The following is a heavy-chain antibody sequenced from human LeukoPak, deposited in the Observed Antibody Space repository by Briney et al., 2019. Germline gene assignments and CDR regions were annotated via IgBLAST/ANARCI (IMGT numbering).Heavy chain of an antibody. Sequence: GGSLRLSCAVSGFTFSNYAMTWVRQAPGKGLEWVSGISGSGITTNYADSVKGRFTISRDNSRNTLFLQMNSLRPEDTAVYYCARVYGSEIDYWGQGTLVTVSS. D-gene: IGHD3-10*01. J-gene: IGHJ4*02. CDR3: ARVYGSEIDY. CDR1: GFTFSNYA. V-gene: IGHV3-23*01. CDR2: ISGSGITT.